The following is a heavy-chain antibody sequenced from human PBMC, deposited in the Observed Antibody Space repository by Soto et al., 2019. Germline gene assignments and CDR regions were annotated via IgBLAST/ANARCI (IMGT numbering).Heavy chain of an antibody. Sequence: QITLKESGPTLVEPTQTLTLTCTFSGFSLSTSGVGVGWIRQPPGKALEWLAQIYWNDDKRYSPSLKSRLTIPKDTSKNQVVLTMTNMVPADTATYYCAHRVANTVAKEYYFDYWGQGTVVTVSS. D-gene: IGHD4-4*01. CDR3: AHRVANTVAKEYYFDY. CDR2: IYWNDDK. V-gene: IGHV2-5*01. J-gene: IGHJ4*02. CDR1: GFSLSTSGVG.